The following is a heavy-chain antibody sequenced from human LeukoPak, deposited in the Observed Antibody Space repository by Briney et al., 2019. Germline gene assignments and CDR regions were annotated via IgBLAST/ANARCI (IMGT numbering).Heavy chain of an antibody. Sequence: GGSLRLSCAASGFTFDDYAMHWVRQAPGKGLEWVSGISWNSGSIGYADSVKGRFTISRDNAKNSLYLQMNSLRAEDTALYYCAKDSSSWYRTFDYWGQGTLVPVSS. CDR2: ISWNSGSI. V-gene: IGHV3-9*01. CDR3: AKDSSSWYRTFDY. CDR1: GFTFDDYA. D-gene: IGHD6-13*01. J-gene: IGHJ4*02.